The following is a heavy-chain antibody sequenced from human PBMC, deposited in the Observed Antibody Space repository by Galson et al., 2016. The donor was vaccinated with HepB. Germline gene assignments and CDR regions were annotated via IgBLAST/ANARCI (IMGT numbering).Heavy chain of an antibody. CDR3: ARDRNPMIIYNYGMDV. V-gene: IGHV3-30*04. Sequence: SLRLSCAASGFTFSTFAMHWVRQAPGKGLEWVAFISYDGSEDHYADSVKGRFTISRLNFKNMVYLQMNRLRAEDTAVYYCARDRNPMIIYNYGMDVWGQGTTVTVSS. CDR1: GFTFSTFA. D-gene: IGHD3-22*01. CDR2: ISYDGSED. J-gene: IGHJ6*02.